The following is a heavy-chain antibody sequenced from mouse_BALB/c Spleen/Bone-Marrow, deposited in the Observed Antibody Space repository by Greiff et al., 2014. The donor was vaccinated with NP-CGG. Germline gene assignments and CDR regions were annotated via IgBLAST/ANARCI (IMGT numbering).Heavy chain of an antibody. V-gene: IGHV1-69*01. CDR2: IDNSGSYT. CDR1: GYTFTDYW. J-gene: IGHJ1*01. D-gene: IGHD1-2*01. Sequence: QVQLKESGAELVMPGVSVKMSCKASGYTFTDYWMHWVKQRPGQGLEWIGAIDNSGSYTSYNQKFKGKATLTVDESSSTAYMQLSSLTSEDSAVYYCARSAGYWYFDVWGAGTTVTVSS. CDR3: ARSAGYWYFDV.